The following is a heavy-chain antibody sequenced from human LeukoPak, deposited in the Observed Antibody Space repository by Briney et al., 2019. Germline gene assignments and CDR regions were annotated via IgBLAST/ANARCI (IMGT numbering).Heavy chain of an antibody. CDR2: INPNSGGT. V-gene: IGHV1-2*02. CDR3: ARDRDGAQGGY. Sequence: ASVKVSCKAPGYTFIDYYIHWVRQAPGQGLEWMGWINPNSGGTNYAQKFQGRVTMTRDTSISTAYMVLSSLRSDDTAVYYCARDRDGAQGGYWGQGTLVTVSS. CDR1: GYTFIDYY. J-gene: IGHJ4*02. D-gene: IGHD4-17*01.